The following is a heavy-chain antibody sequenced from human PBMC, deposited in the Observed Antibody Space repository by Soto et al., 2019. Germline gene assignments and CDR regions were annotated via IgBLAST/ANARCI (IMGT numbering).Heavy chain of an antibody. CDR3: AKEGQNIVVVPAAYANWFDP. Sequence: GGSLRLSCAASGFTFSSYAMSWVRHAPGKGLGWVSAISGSGGSTYYADSVKGRFTISRDNSKNTLYLQMNSLRAEDTAVYYCAKEGQNIVVVPAAYANWFDPWGQGTLVTVSS. CDR1: GFTFSSYA. J-gene: IGHJ5*02. D-gene: IGHD2-2*01. CDR2: ISGSGGST. V-gene: IGHV3-23*01.